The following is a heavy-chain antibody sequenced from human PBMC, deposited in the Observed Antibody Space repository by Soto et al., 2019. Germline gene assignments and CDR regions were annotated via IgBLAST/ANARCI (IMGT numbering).Heavy chain of an antibody. J-gene: IGHJ6*02. D-gene: IGHD5-12*01. CDR3: ARGRWLVSHYDYYGMDV. V-gene: IGHV1-58*01. CDR1: GITFRRTA. Sequence: ASVKVSCKASGITFRRTAVQWMRQARGQRLEWIGRIVVGTGSTTYAQIVQERIAITRDMSTNTAYMELSSLRSEDTAVYYCARGRWLVSHYDYYGMDVWGQGTTVTVSS. CDR2: IVVGTGST.